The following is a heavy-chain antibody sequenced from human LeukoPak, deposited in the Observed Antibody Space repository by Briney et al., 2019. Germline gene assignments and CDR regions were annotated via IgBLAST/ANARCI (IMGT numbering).Heavy chain of an antibody. Sequence: SETLSLTCTVSGGSISSYYWSWIRQPPGKGLEWIGYIYYSGSTNYNPSLKSRVTISVDTSKNQFSLKLSSVTAADTAVYYCARGTRFETQYYFDYWGQGTLVTVSS. CDR2: IYYSGST. CDR3: ARGTRFETQYYFDY. J-gene: IGHJ4*02. V-gene: IGHV4-59*01. CDR1: GGSISSYY. D-gene: IGHD3-10*01.